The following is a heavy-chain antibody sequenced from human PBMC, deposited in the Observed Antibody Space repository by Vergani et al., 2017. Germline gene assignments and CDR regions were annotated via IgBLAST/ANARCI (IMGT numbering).Heavy chain of an antibody. V-gene: IGHV1-2*06. Sequence: QVQLVQSGAEVKKPGSSVKVSCKASGYTFTGYYMHWVRQAPGQGLEWMGRINPNSGGTNYAQKFQGRVTMTMDTSTSTAYMELSRLRSDDAAVYYCAREWVVVVPAAIQNYYYMDDWGKGSTVTVSS. CDR3: AREWVVVVPAAIQNYYYMDD. CDR2: INPNSGGT. D-gene: IGHD2-2*02. CDR1: GYTFTGYY. J-gene: IGHJ6*03.